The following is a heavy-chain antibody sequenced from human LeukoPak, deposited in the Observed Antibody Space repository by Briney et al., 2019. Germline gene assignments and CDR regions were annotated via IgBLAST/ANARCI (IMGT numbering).Heavy chain of an antibody. CDR1: GGSISSYY. V-gene: IGHV4-59*06. CDR2: IYRSGST. Sequence: PSETLSLTCTVPGGSISSYYWTWIRQPPRKGLEWIGYIYRSGSTYYNPSLKSRLTISLDTSKNQFSLNLSSVTAADTALYYCARSTPYDYSSGAYWYFDLWGRGTLVTVSS. CDR3: ARSTPYDYSSGAYWYFDL. D-gene: IGHD3-10*01. J-gene: IGHJ2*01.